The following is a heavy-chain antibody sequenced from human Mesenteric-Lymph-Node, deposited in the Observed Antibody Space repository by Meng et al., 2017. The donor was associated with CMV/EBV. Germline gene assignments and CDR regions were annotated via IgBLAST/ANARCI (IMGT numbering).Heavy chain of an antibody. CDR2: IYYSGST. CDR1: GGSISSSSYY. D-gene: IGHD3-10*01. J-gene: IGHJ4*02. V-gene: IGHV4-39*07. CDR3: ARDLRTITMVRELDY. Sequence: SETLSLTCTVSGGSISSSSYYWGWIRQPPGKGLEWIGSIYYSGSTYYNPSLKSRVTISVDTSKNQFSLKLSSVTAADTAVYYCARDLRTITMVRELDYWGQGTLVTVSS.